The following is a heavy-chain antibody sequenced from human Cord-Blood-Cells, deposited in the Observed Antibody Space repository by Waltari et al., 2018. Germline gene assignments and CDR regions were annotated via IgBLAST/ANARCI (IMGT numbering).Heavy chain of an antibody. Sequence: QVQLVQSGAEVKKPGASVKVSCKASGYTFNSYDINWVRQATGQGLEWMGWIHPNSGNTGYAQKFQGRVTMTRNTSISTAYMELSSLRSEDTAVYYCARGARGGAAAGTDYWGQGILVTVSS. J-gene: IGHJ4*02. V-gene: IGHV1-8*01. CDR3: ARGARGGAAAGTDY. CDR1: GYTFNSYD. CDR2: IHPNSGNT. D-gene: IGHD6-13*01.